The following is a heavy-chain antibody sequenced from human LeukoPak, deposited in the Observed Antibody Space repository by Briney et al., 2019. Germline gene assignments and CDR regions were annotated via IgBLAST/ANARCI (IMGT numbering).Heavy chain of an antibody. D-gene: IGHD6-13*01. V-gene: IGHV3-23*01. CDR1: GFTFSSYA. CDR3: AKAHGSSWYYFDY. CDR2: ISGSGDNT. Sequence: PGGSLRLSCAASGFTFSSYAMSWVRQAPGKGLEWVSIISGSGDNTYYADSMKGRFTISRDNSKNTLYLQMNSLRAEDTAVYYCAKAHGSSWYYFDYWGQGTLVTVSS. J-gene: IGHJ4*02.